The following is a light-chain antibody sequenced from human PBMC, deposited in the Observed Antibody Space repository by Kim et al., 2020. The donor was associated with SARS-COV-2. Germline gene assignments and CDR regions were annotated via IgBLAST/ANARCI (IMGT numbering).Light chain of an antibody. CDR2: GKN. CDR1: SLRSYY. CDR3: NSRDSSGNHYV. V-gene: IGLV3-19*01. Sequence: AVRQTVRIPCQGDSLRSYYASWYQQKPGQAPVLVIYGKNNRPSGIPDRFSGSSSGNTASLTITGAQAEDEADYYCNSRDSSGNHYVFGTGTKVTVL. J-gene: IGLJ1*01.